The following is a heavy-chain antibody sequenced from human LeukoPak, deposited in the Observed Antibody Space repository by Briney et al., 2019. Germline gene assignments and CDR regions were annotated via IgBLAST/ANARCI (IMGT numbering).Heavy chain of an antibody. CDR2: INPNSGGT. CDR1: GYTFTGYY. V-gene: IGHV1-2*06. Sequence: GASVKVSCKASGYTFTGYYMHWVRQAPGQGLEWMGRINPNSGGTNYAQKFQGRVTMTGDTSISTAYMELSRLRSDDTAVYYCARAPSYRYNYFDYWGQGTLVTVSS. J-gene: IGHJ4*02. CDR3: ARAPSYRYNYFDY. D-gene: IGHD3-16*02.